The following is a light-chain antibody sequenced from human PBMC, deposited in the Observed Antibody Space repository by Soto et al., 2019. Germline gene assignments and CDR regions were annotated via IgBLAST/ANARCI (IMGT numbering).Light chain of an antibody. CDR3: QQYGNSPLT. CDR2: GVS. CDR1: QSVRSDY. J-gene: IGKJ4*01. V-gene: IGKV3-20*01. Sequence: EIVLTQSPDTLSLSPGQRATLSCMASQSVRSDYFAWYQQKPGQAPRVIIFGVSTRATGVPDRFSGSGSGTDFTLTISRLEPEDFALYYCQQYGNSPLTFGGGTKVDIK.